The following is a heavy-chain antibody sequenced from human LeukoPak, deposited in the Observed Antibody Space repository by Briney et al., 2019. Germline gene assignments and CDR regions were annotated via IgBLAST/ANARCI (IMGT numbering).Heavy chain of an antibody. CDR3: ARHHCGGGDCCPTYYSDY. CDR2: IYYSGTT. Sequence: SETLSLTCSVSGGSIGSAYSSWVRQPPGKGLEWIGYIYYSGTTNYNPSLKSRVTISVDTSKNQFSLKLNSVTAADTAVYYCARHHCGGGDCCPTYYSDYWGQGTLVTVSS. J-gene: IGHJ4*02. V-gene: IGHV4-59*08. CDR1: GGSIGSAY. D-gene: IGHD2-21*02.